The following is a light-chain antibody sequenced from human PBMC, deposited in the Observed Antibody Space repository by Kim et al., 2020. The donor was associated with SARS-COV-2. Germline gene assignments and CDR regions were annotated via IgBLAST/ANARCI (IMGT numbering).Light chain of an antibody. CDR3: EKNNTGPWT. CDR2: GAS. J-gene: IGKJ1*01. V-gene: IGKV3-15*01. CDR1: QSVSSN. Sequence: EIVMTQSPTTLSVSPGERATLSCRASQSVSSNLAWYQQKPGQAPRLLIYGASTRATGIPGRFSGSGSGTEFTVTITSLQSEDLAIYYWEKNNTGPWTFGQGTKMEIK.